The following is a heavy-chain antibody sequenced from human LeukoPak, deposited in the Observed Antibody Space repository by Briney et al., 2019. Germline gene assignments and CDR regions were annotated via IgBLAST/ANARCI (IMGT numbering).Heavy chain of an antibody. CDR3: VRVGAAFLDDAFDI. V-gene: IGHV3-74*01. D-gene: IGHD2-15*01. Sequence: GGSLRLSCAASGFTFSSYWMHWVRQAPGKGLVWVSRINSDESITTYAGSVKGRFTVSRDNAKNSLYLQMNSLRAEDTAMYYCVRVGAAFLDDAFDIWGQGTMVTVSS. J-gene: IGHJ3*02. CDR2: INSDESIT. CDR1: GFTFSSYW.